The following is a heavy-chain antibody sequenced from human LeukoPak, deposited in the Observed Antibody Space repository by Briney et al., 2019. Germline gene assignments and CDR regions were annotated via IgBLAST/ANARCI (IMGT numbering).Heavy chain of an antibody. CDR2: ISWNGENI. CDR1: GFTFDDYA. J-gene: IGHJ3*02. V-gene: IGHV3-43D*03. Sequence: GGSLRLSCAASGFTFDDYAMHWVRQAPGKGLEWVSLISWNGENIYHADSVKGRFTISRDDSKNSLHLQMNSLRPEDTALYYCVKDMYGGDDRYGFDIWGQGTMVTVSS. CDR3: VKDMYGGDDRYGFDI. D-gene: IGHD2-21*02.